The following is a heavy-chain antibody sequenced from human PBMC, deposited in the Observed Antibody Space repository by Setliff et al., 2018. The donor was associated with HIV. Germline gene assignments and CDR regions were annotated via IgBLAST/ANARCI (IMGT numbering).Heavy chain of an antibody. CDR2: INPSGGST. CDR3: AGSILTGYYTFGADY. CDR1: GYTFTSYY. J-gene: IGHJ4*02. Sequence: ASVKVSCKASGYTFTSYYMHWVRQDPGQGLEWMGIINPSGGSTSYAQKFQGRVTMTRDTSTSTVYMELSSLRSEDTAVYYCAGSILTGYYTFGADYWGQGTLVTVSS. V-gene: IGHV1-46*01. D-gene: IGHD3-9*01.